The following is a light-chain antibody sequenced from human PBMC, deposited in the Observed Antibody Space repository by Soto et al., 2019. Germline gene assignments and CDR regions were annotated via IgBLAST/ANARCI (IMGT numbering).Light chain of an antibody. CDR3: SSYTSSSTSYV. CDR1: SSDVGAYNY. V-gene: IGLV2-14*01. CDR2: EVS. Sequence: QSALTQPASVSGSPGQSITISCTGTSSDVGAYNYVPWYQQSSGKAPKLMIYEVSNRPSGVSIRFSGSKSGNTASLTISGLQAEDEAEYYCSSYTSSSTSYVFGTGTKLTVL. J-gene: IGLJ1*01.